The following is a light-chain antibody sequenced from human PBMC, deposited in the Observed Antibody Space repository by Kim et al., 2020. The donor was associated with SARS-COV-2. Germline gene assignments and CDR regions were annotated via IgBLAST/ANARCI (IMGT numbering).Light chain of an antibody. CDR3: QHYLGSPPT. J-gene: IGKJ4*02. CDR2: DAS. Sequence: DIVLTQSPATLSLSPGESATLPCGASQSVRNTFLAWYQQKPGLTPRLLIYDASRMATGIPDRFSGSGSGTDFTLTINILEAEDFAVYYCQHYLGSPPTFGGGTKVDIK. V-gene: IGKV3D-20*01. CDR1: QSVRNTF.